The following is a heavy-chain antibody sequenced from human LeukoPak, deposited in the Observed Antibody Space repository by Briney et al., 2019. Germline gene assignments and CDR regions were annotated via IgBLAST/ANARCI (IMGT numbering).Heavy chain of an antibody. J-gene: IGHJ4*02. CDR3: ARELGILERLLYLDY. V-gene: IGHV1-18*01. CDR1: GYTFTSYG. Sequence: GASVKVSCKASGYTFTSYGISWVRLAPGQGLEWMGWISAYNGNTNYAQKLQGRVTMTTDTSTSTAYMELRSLRSDDTAVYYCARELGILERLLYLDYWGQGTLVTVSS. CDR2: ISAYNGNT. D-gene: IGHD3-3*01.